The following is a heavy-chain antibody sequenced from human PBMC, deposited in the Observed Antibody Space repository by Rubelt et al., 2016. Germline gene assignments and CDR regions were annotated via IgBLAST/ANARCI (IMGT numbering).Heavy chain of an antibody. CDR3: ARLTYGDHNIYYYYGMDV. J-gene: IGHJ6*02. D-gene: IGHD4-17*01. V-gene: IGHV4-34*01. CDR2: INKSGNT. Sequence: MRRQQWGAGLFRPSQTLSLTCGVYGGSFSNYYWTWIRQPPGKGLEWIGDINKSGNTDYNPSLKSRVTISVDTSKNQFSLKLSSVTAADTAVYYCARLTYGDHNIYYYYGMDVWGQGTTVTVSS. CDR1: GGSFSNYY.